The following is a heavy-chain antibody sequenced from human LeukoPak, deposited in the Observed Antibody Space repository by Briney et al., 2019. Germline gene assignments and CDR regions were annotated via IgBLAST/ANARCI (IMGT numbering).Heavy chain of an antibody. V-gene: IGHV3-23*01. Sequence: PGGSLRLSCAASGFTFSSYAMSWVRQAPGKGLEWVPAISGSGGSTYYADSVKGRFTISRDNSKNTLYLQMNSLRAEDTAVYYCARGPAAGTNGLDYWGQGTLVTVSS. J-gene: IGHJ4*02. D-gene: IGHD6-13*01. CDR3: ARGPAAGTNGLDY. CDR1: GFTFSSYA. CDR2: ISGSGGST.